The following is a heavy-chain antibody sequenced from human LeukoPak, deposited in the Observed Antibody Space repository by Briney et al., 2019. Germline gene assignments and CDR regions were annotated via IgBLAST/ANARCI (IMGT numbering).Heavy chain of an antibody. J-gene: IGHJ4*02. V-gene: IGHV4-39*02. CDR3: VRDCPGPSYDY. CDR1: GGTFRGSDTYG. Sequence: PSETLSLTCTASGGTFRGSDTYGWAWIRQPPGKGLEWIATISYSGTTYYNPSFKSRVTISIDTSKNQFSLKLSAVTRPVTPVYFCVRDCPGPSYDYWGKGTLVTVSS. CDR2: ISYSGTT.